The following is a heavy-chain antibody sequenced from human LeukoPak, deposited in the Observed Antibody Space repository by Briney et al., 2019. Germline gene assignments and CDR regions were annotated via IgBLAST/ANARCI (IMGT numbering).Heavy chain of an antibody. CDR1: GYSFTSHA. J-gene: IGHJ6*02. V-gene: IGHV7-4-1*02. CDR3: ARNYYDFWSTPYGMDV. Sequence: ASVKVSCKASGYSFTSHAMIWLRQAPGQGLEWMGWINTNTGNPTYPQGFTGHFIFSLDTSVSTAYLQISSLEPEDTAVYYCARNYYDFWSTPYGMDVWGQGTTVIVSS. CDR2: INTNTGNP. D-gene: IGHD3-3*01.